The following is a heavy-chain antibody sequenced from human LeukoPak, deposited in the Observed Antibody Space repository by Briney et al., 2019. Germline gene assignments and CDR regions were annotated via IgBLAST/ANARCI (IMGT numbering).Heavy chain of an antibody. CDR2: MNPNSGNT. Sequence: ASVKVSCKASGYTFTSYDINWVRQATGQGLEWMGWMNPNSGNTGYAQKFQGRVTMTRNTSISTAYMELSSLRSEDTAVYYCAREMFPAYYDFWSGPYDAFDIWGQGTMVTVSS. CDR3: AREMFPAYYDFWSGPYDAFDI. J-gene: IGHJ3*02. V-gene: IGHV1-8*01. CDR1: GYTFTSYD. D-gene: IGHD3-3*01.